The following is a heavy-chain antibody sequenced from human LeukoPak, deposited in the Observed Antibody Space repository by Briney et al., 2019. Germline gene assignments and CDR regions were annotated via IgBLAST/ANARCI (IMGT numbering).Heavy chain of an antibody. Sequence: SETLSLTCTVSGGSISSSSYYWGWIRQPPGKGLEWIGTIYYTGSTYYNPSLKSRVTISVDTSKNQCSLKVTSVTAADSAVYYCARRRGWYPVDYWGQGTLVTVSS. J-gene: IGHJ4*02. V-gene: IGHV4-39*01. CDR1: GGSISSSSYY. D-gene: IGHD6-19*01. CDR3: ARRRGWYPVDY. CDR2: IYYTGST.